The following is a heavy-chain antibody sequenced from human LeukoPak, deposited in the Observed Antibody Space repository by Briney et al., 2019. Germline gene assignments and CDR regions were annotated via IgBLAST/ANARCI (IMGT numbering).Heavy chain of an antibody. V-gene: IGHV4-39*01. D-gene: IGHD1-7*01. Sequence: PSETLSLTCTVSGGSMSSSPYYWGWIRQPPGKGLEWIGGIYHSGSTYYNPSLEGRVTTSVDTSKNQFSLKLTSVTAADTAVYFCARRGALGNFVDYWGQGTLVTVSS. CDR3: ARRGALGNFVDY. CDR2: IYHSGST. J-gene: IGHJ4*02. CDR1: GGSMSSSPYY.